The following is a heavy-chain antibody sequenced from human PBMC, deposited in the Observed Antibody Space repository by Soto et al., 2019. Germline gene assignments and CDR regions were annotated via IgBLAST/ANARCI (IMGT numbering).Heavy chain of an antibody. V-gene: IGHV1-2*02. J-gene: IGHJ6*02. Sequence: QVQLVQSGAEVKKPGAPVKVSCKASGYTFTGYYMHWVRQAPGQGLEWMGWINPNSGGTNYAQKFQGRVTMTRDTSISTAYMELSRLRSDDTAVYYCARGDIVVVPAAQDYYYYYGMDVWGQGTTVTVSS. D-gene: IGHD2-2*01. CDR1: GYTFTGYY. CDR3: ARGDIVVVPAAQDYYYYYGMDV. CDR2: INPNSGGT.